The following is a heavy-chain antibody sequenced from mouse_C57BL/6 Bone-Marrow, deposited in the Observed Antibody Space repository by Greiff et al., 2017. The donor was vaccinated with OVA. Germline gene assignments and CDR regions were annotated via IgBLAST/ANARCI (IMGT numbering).Heavy chain of an antibody. CDR2: IYPRSGNT. V-gene: IGHV1-81*01. D-gene: IGHD1-1*01. J-gene: IGHJ2*01. CDR1: GYTFTSYG. Sequence: VKLQQSGAELARPGASVKLSCKASGYTFTSYGISWVKQRTGQGLEWIGEIYPRSGNTYYNEKFKGKATLTADKSSSTAYMELRSLTSEDSAVYVGARRTPNYYDSSYEDWGQGTTLTVAS. CDR3: ARRTPNYYDSSYED.